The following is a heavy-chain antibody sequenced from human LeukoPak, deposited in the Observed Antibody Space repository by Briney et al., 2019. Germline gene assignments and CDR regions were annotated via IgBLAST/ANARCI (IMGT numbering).Heavy chain of an antibody. J-gene: IGHJ4*02. CDR3: AREWRGWELGY. Sequence: ASVKVSCKASGYTFTGYYMHWVRQAPGQGPEWMGWINPNSGGTNYAQKFQGRVTMTRGTSISTAYMELSRLRSDDTAMYYCAREWRGWELGYWGQGTLVTVSS. D-gene: IGHD1-26*01. CDR2: INPNSGGT. V-gene: IGHV1-2*02. CDR1: GYTFTGYY.